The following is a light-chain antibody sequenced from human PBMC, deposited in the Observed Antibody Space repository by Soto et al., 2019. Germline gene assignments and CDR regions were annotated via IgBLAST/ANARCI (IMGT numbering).Light chain of an antibody. CDR2: GAS. V-gene: IGKV3-15*01. Sequence: EIVMTQSPGTLSVSPGERATLSCRASQSVSSNLAWYQQKPGQAPRLLIYGASTRATGIPARFSGSGSETEFPLTISSLQSEDFAVYYCQQFYNWPRTFGQGTKVEIK. J-gene: IGKJ1*01. CDR3: QQFYNWPRT. CDR1: QSVSSN.